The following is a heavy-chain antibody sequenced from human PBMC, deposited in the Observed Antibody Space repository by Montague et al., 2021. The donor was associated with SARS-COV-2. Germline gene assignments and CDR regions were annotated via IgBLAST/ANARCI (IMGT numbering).Heavy chain of an antibody. CDR2: INHSGST. CDR3: ARVRYYGSGTSLGMDV. J-gene: IGHJ6*02. CDR1: GGSFSGYC. Sequence: SETLSLTCAVYGGSFSGYCWSWTRQPPGKGLEWIGEINHSGSTNYNPSLKSLVTISVDASKNHFSLKLSSVTAADTAVYYCARVRYYGSGTSLGMDVWGQGTTVTVSS. D-gene: IGHD3-10*01. V-gene: IGHV4-34*01.